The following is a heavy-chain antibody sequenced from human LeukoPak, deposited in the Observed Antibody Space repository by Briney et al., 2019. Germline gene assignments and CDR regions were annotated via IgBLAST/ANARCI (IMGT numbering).Heavy chain of an antibody. CDR2: IYHTGTT. CDR3: ARDRSEWSAEDNWFDP. J-gene: IGHJ5*02. Sequence: SETLSLTCSVSGGSTTSYYWNWVRQFPGKRLEWIGYIYHTGTTTYNPSLQSRVAISIDTSTNQISLRLSSVTSADTAIYFCARDRSEWSAEDNWFDPWGQGILVTVSS. CDR1: GGSTTSYY. V-gene: IGHV4-59*12. D-gene: IGHD3-10*01.